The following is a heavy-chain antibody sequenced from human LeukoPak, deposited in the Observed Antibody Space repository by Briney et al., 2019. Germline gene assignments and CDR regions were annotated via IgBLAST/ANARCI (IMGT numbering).Heavy chain of an antibody. CDR3: ARGTRMYYYDSSGYPPYFDY. J-gene: IGHJ4*02. V-gene: IGHV1-69*13. CDR2: IIPIFGTA. CDR1: GGTFSSYA. D-gene: IGHD3-22*01. Sequence: SVKVSCKASGGTFSSYAINWVRQAPGQGLEWMGGIIPIFGTANYAQKFQGRVTITADESTSTAYMELSSLISEDTAVYYCARGTRMYYYDSSGYPPYFDYWGQGTLVTVSS.